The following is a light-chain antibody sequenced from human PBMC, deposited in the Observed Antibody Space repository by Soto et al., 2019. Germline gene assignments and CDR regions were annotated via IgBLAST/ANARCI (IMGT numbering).Light chain of an antibody. CDR3: CSYAGSSVLV. CDR1: SSDIGSYNV. Sequence: QSVLTQPGSMSGSPGQSITISCTGTSSDIGSYNVVSWYQQVPGKAPKLIIYKVNERPSGISNRFSGSKSGNTASLTISGLQGEDEAHYFCCSYAGSSVLVFGGGTKLTVL. J-gene: IGLJ3*02. V-gene: IGLV2-23*02. CDR2: KVN.